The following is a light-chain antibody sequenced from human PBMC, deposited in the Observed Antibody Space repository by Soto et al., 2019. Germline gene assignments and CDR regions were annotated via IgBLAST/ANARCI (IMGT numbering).Light chain of an antibody. J-gene: IGLJ1*01. CDR2: EVS. V-gene: IGLV2-8*01. CDR1: SSDVGGYNY. CDR3: NSYAGSNNLNV. Sequence: QSALTQPPSASGSPGQSVTISCTGTSSDVGGYNYVSWYQQHPGKAPKLMIYEVSKRPSGVPDRFSGTKSGNTASLTVSGHQAEDEADYYHNSYAGSNNLNVFGTGTKLTVL.